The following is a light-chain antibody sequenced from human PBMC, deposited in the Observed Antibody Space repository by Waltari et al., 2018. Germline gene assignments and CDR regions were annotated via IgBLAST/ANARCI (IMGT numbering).Light chain of an antibody. CDR2: DAS. CDR3: HQRSLWPWT. CDR1: QTVSTY. Sequence: IVLTQSPATLSLSPGERATHPRRASQTVSTYLAWFQQKPGQAPRLLIYDASNRAPGIPARFSGSGSGTDFSLTISSLEPEDFAVYYCHQRSLWPWTFGQGTKVAIK. J-gene: IGKJ1*01. V-gene: IGKV3-11*01.